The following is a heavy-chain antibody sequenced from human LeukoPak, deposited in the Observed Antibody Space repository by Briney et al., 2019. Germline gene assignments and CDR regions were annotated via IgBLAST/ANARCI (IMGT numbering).Heavy chain of an antibody. CDR2: IYYSGST. Sequence: SETLSLTCTVSGGSISSGGYYLSWIRQHPGKGLEWIGYIYYSGSTYYNPSLKSRVTISVDTSKNQFSLKLSSVTAADTAVYYCARGGYYDSSGFWFDPWGQGTLVTVSS. CDR1: GGSISSGGYY. J-gene: IGHJ5*02. D-gene: IGHD3-22*01. V-gene: IGHV4-31*03. CDR3: ARGGYYDSSGFWFDP.